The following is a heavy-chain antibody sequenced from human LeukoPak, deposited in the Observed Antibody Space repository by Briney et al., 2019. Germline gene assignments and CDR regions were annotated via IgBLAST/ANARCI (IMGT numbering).Heavy chain of an antibody. CDR3: AKEYMLAAAGDYFDY. D-gene: IGHD6-13*01. Sequence: PGGSLRLSCAASGFTFSSYGMHWVRQAPGKGLEWVAFIRYDGSNKYYADSVKGRFTISRDNSKNTLYLQMNSLRAEDTAVYYCAKEYMLAAAGDYFDYWGQGTLVTVSS. V-gene: IGHV3-30*02. CDR1: GFTFSSYG. J-gene: IGHJ4*02. CDR2: IRYDGSNK.